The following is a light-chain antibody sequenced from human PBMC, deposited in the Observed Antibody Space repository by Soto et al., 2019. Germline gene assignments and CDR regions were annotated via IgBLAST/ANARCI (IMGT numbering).Light chain of an antibody. V-gene: IGKV1-8*01. J-gene: IGKJ1*01. Sequence: AIRMTQSPSSFSASTGARVTITCRASQGISTYLAWYQQRPGKAPKLLIYAASTLQSGVPSRFSGSGSGTDFTLTISCLQSEDFATYYCQQYYIYPRTFGQGTKVEIK. CDR3: QQYYIYPRT. CDR2: AAS. CDR1: QGISTY.